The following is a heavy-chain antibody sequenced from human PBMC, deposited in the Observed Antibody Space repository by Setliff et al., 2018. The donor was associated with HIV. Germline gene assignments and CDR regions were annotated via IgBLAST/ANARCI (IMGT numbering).Heavy chain of an antibody. CDR1: GGSFSGYY. V-gene: IGHV4-34*01. CDR3: ARGRRYDFWSGSQDWFDP. CDR2: INHSGST. Sequence: SETLSLTCAVYGGSFSGYYWSWIRQPPGKGLERIGEINHSGSTNYNPSLKSRVTISVDTSKNQFSLKLSSVTAADTAVYYCARGRRYDFWSGSQDWFDPWGQGTLVTVSS. D-gene: IGHD3-3*01. J-gene: IGHJ5*02.